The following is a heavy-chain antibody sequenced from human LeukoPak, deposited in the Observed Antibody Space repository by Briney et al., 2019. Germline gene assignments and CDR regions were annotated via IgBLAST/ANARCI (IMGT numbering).Heavy chain of an antibody. CDR1: GRSISSYY. Sequence: SETLSLTCTVSGRSISSYYWSWIRQPAGKGLEWIGRIYTSGSTNYNPSLKSRVTMSVDTSKNQFSLKLSSVTAADTAVYYCARAGYCYDSSGYFDYWGQGALVTVSS. CDR2: IYTSGST. V-gene: IGHV4-4*07. CDR3: ARAGYCYDSSGYFDY. D-gene: IGHD3-22*01. J-gene: IGHJ4*02.